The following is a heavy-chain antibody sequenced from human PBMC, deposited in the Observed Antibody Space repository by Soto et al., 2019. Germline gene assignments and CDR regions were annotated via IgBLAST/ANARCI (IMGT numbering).Heavy chain of an antibody. V-gene: IGHV3-53*04. J-gene: IGHJ5*02. D-gene: IGHD3-10*01. CDR2: IYTGGNA. CDR1: GFTVSSYY. CDR3: ARASPYGAGRKGGFDP. Sequence: EVQLVESGGGLVQPGGSLRLSCAASGFTVSSYYMNWVRQAPGKGLEWVSVIYTGGNAYYADSVKGRFTISRHNSKNTLDLQMNSLRVEDTAVYYCARASPYGAGRKGGFDPWGQGTLVTVSS.